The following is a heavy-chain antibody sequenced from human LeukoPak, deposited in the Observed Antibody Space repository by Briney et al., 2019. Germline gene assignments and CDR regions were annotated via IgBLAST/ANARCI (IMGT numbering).Heavy chain of an antibody. CDR2: IHYSGST. D-gene: IGHD4-23*01. Sequence: TSETLSLTCTVSGSSISGYFWSWIRQPPGKGLEWIGYIHYSGSTNYNPSLKSRVTISQGTSKNQFSLKLSSVTAADTAVYYCARDWSNYGGNLFDSWGQGTLVTVSS. CDR3: ARDWSNYGGNLFDS. V-gene: IGHV4-59*01. J-gene: IGHJ4*02. CDR1: GSSISGYF.